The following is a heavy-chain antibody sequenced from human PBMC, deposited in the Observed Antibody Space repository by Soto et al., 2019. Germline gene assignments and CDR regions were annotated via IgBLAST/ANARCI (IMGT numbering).Heavy chain of an antibody. CDR2: IIPILGIA. CDR1: GGTFSSYT. D-gene: IGHD6-13*01. CDR3: ARLLVLDYYYGMDV. Sequence: QVQLVQSGAEVKKPGSSVKVSCMASGGTFSSYTISWVRQAPGQGLEWMGRIIPILGIANYAQKFQGRVTITADKSTSTAYMELSSLRSEDTAVYYCARLLVLDYYYGMDVWGQGTTVTVSS. V-gene: IGHV1-69*02. J-gene: IGHJ6*02.